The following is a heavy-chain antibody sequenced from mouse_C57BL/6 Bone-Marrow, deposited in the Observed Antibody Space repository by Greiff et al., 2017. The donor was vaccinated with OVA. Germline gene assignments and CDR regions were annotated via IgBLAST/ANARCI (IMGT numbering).Heavy chain of an antibody. CDR1: GYTFTSYW. D-gene: IGHD2-5*01. CDR3: ARVDSNYPWYFDV. J-gene: IGHJ1*03. Sequence: QVQLKQPGAELVKPGASVKLSCKASGYTFTSYWMQWVKQRPGQGLEWIGEFDPSDSYTNYNKKFKGKATLTVDTSSSTAYMQLSSLTSEDSAVYYCARVDSNYPWYFDVWGTGTTVTVSS. V-gene: IGHV1-50*01. CDR2: FDPSDSYT.